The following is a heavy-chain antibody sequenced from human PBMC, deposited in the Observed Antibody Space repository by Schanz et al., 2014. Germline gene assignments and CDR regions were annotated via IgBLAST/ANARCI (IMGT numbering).Heavy chain of an antibody. J-gene: IGHJ4*02. D-gene: IGHD1-26*01. CDR3: ARDRDQWDGNYLDY. V-gene: IGHV1-18*01. CDR1: GYIFSSYA. CDR2: IGGSDGNT. Sequence: QLVQSGSEFRKPGASVKVSCKASGYIFSSYAIHWVRQAPGQGLEWMGWIGGSDGNTNFAQKVQGRATMATETSTSTVYMELRSMTSDASAVYYCARDRDQWDGNYLDYWGQGTLVTVSS.